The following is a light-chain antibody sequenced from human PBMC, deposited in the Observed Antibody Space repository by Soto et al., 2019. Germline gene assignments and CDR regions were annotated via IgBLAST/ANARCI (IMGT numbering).Light chain of an antibody. V-gene: IGKV1-8*01. CDR3: QQYYSYPLT. CDR2: AAS. Sequence: AIRMNQSPSSLSASTGDRVTITCRASQGISSYLAWYQQKPGKAPKLLIYAASTLQSGVPSRFSGSGSGTDFTLTISCLQSEDFPTYYCQQYYSYPLTFGQGTKVEIK. CDR1: QGISSY. J-gene: IGKJ1*01.